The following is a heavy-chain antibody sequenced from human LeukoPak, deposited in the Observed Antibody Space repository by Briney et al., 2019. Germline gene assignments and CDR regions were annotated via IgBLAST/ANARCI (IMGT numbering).Heavy chain of an antibody. Sequence: ASVKVSCKASGYTFTSYGISWVRQAPGQGLEWMGWISAYNGNTNYAQKLQGRVTMTTDTSTGTAYMELRSLRSDDTAVYYCARGTGTTRGLVYYYYGMDVWGQGTTVTVSS. V-gene: IGHV1-18*01. CDR1: GYTFTSYG. D-gene: IGHD1-1*01. CDR2: ISAYNGNT. CDR3: ARGTGTTRGLVYYYYGMDV. J-gene: IGHJ6*02.